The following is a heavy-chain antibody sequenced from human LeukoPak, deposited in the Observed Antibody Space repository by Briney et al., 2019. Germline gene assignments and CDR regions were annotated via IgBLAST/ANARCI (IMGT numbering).Heavy chain of an antibody. CDR1: GYTFTSYG. CDR2: ISAYNGNT. CDR3: AYCSSTSCYAGAFDY. V-gene: IGHV1-18*01. J-gene: IGHJ4*02. Sequence: ASVKVSCKASGYTFTSYGISWVRQAPGQGLEWMGWISAYNGNTNYAQKLQGRVTMTTDTSTSTAYMELRSLRSDDTAVYYCAYCSSTSCYAGAFDYWGQGTLVTVSS. D-gene: IGHD2-2*01.